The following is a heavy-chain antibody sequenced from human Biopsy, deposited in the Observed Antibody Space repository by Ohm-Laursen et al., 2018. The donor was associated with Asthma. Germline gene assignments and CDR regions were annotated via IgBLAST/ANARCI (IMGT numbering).Heavy chain of an antibody. J-gene: IGHJ1*01. CDR1: GFTFSNAW. Sequence: SLRLSCAASGFTFSNAWMSWVRQVPGKGLEWVANIKHDGTEKNHVDSLKGRFTISRDNAKDSLYLQMNSLRAEDTAVYYCARTFHFWSPYHAEHYQLWGQGTLATVSS. CDR2: IKHDGTEK. V-gene: IGHV3-7*01. CDR3: ARTFHFWSPYHAEHYQL. D-gene: IGHD3-3*02.